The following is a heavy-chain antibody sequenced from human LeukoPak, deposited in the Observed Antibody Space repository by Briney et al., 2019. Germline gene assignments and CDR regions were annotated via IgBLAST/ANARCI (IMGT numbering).Heavy chain of an antibody. J-gene: IGHJ6*03. CDR1: GGSFSGYY. V-gene: IGHV4-34*01. CDR3: ARGLREYSSSKYYYYYYMGV. Sequence: SETLSLTCAVYGGSFSGYYWSWIRQPPGKGLEWIGEINHSGSTNYNPSLKSRVTISVDTSKNQFSLKLSSVTAADTAVYYCARGLREYSSSKYYYYYYMGVWGKGTTVTVSS. CDR2: INHSGST. D-gene: IGHD6-6*01.